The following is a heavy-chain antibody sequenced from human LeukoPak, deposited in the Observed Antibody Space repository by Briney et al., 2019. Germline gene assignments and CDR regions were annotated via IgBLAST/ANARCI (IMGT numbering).Heavy chain of an antibody. Sequence: ASVKVSCKVSGYTLTELSMHWVRQAPGTGLEWMGSFDPEDGETIYAQKFQGRVTVTEDTSTDTAYMELSSLRSEDTAVYYCATVKRRGTYWTYYGMDVWGQGTTVTVSS. CDR2: FDPEDGET. D-gene: IGHD1-26*01. CDR1: GYTLTELS. J-gene: IGHJ6*02. V-gene: IGHV1-24*01. CDR3: ATVKRRGTYWTYYGMDV.